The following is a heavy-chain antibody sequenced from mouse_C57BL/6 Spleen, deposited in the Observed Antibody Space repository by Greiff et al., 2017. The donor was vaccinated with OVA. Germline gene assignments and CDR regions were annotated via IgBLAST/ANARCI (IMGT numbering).Heavy chain of an antibody. CDR1: GFNIKDDY. V-gene: IGHV14-4*01. Sequence: VQLKQSGAELVRPGASVKLSCTASGFNIKDDYMYWVKQRPEQGLEWIGWIDPENGDTEYASKFQGKATITADTSSNTAYLQLSSLTSEDTAVYYCTTGRYFDVWGTGTTVTVSS. CDR2: IDPENGDT. CDR3: TTGRYFDV. J-gene: IGHJ1*03.